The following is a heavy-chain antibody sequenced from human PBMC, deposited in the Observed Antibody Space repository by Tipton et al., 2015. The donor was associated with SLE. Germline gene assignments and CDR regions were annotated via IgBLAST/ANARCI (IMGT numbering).Heavy chain of an antibody. J-gene: IGHJ4*02. Sequence: GSLRLSCAASGFTFSNYGMHWVRQAPGKGLEWVTFIRYDGSNRYYADSVKGRFTISRANSKNTLYLQMNSLRVEDTAVYHWVKRRGGAAADDYFDYWGQGTLVTVSS. D-gene: IGHD6-13*01. CDR2: IRYDGSNR. CDR3: VKRRGGAAADDYFDY. CDR1: GFTFSNYG. V-gene: IGHV3-30*02.